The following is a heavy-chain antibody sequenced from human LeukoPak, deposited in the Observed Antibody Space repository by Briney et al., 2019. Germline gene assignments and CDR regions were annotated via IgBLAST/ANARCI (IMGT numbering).Heavy chain of an antibody. CDR3: ARDHHYYDSSGYYAPYYYYGMDV. CDR2: IYYSGST. V-gene: IGHV4-61*08. J-gene: IGHJ6*02. D-gene: IGHD3-22*01. CDR1: GGSISNGGYY. Sequence: SETLSLTCTVSGGSISNGGYYWSWIRQHPGKGLEWIGYIYYSGSTNYNPSLKSRVTISVDTSKNQFSLKLSSVTAADTAVYYCARDHHYYDSSGYYAPYYYYGMDVWGQGTTVTVSS.